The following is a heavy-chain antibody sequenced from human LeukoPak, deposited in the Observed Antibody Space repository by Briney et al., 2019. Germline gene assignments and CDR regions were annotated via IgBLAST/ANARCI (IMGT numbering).Heavy chain of an antibody. D-gene: IGHD2-2*01. J-gene: IGHJ4*02. Sequence: GSLRLSCVGSGFIFSSYAMHWVRQAPGKGLEWVAVMSSDRSNEYYADSVKGRFTISRDNSKNMLYLQMNSLRTEDTAVYYCASDALFQLLRYFDYWGQGTLVSVSS. CDR2: MSSDRSNE. CDR3: ASDALFQLLRYFDY. CDR1: GFIFSSYA. V-gene: IGHV3-30-3*01.